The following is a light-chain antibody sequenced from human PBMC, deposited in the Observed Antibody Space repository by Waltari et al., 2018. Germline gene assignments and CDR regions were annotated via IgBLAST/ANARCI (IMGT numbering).Light chain of an antibody. CDR3: QAWDSSTAV. CDR2: QES. V-gene: IGLV3-1*01. Sequence: SYELTQPPSVSVSPGQTASITCSGDKLGDKYACWYQQKPGQSPVLVIYQESKRPSGIPGRFSGSNSGNTATLTISGTQAMDEADYYCQAWDSSTAVFGTGTKVTVL. CDR1: KLGDKY. J-gene: IGLJ1*01.